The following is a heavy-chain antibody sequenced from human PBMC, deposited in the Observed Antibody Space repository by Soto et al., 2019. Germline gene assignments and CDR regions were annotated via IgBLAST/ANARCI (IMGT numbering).Heavy chain of an antibody. V-gene: IGHV1-69*01. CDR3: ARGESGSYSGYYYGMDV. D-gene: IGHD1-26*01. Sequence: QVQLVQSGAEVKKPGSSVKVSCKASGGTFSSYAISWVRQAPGQGLEWMGGIIPIFGTANYAQKFQGRVTITADESTSTAYMELSSLRSEDTAVYYCARGESGSYSGYYYGMDVWGQGTTVTVSS. CDR2: IIPIFGTA. J-gene: IGHJ6*02. CDR1: GGTFSSYA.